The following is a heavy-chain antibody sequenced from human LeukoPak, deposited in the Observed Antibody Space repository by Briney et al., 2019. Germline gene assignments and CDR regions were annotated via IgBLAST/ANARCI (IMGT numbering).Heavy chain of an antibody. CDR2: IYYSGST. Sequence: SETLSLTCTVSGGSISSYYWSWIRHPPGKGLEWIGYIYYSGSTNYNPSLKSRVTISVDTSKNQFSLKLSSVTAADTAVYYCARGKPYYYYYYMDVWGKGTTVTVSS. V-gene: IGHV4-59*01. CDR1: GGSISSYY. CDR3: ARGKPYYYYYYMDV. J-gene: IGHJ6*03.